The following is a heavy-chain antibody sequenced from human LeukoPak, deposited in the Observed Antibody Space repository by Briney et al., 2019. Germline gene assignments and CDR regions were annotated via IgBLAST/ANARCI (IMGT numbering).Heavy chain of an antibody. D-gene: IGHD3-10*01. Sequence: GASVKVSCKASGYSFTRYFIHWVRQAPGQGLEWMGIIIPSDGSTSYAQKFQGRVTMTRDTSRSTVYMELSSLRSEDTAVYYCARGKVVTMVRGVIITYFDYWGQGTLVTVSS. CDR2: IIPSDGST. CDR3: ARGKVVTMVRGVIITYFDY. CDR1: GYSFTRYF. J-gene: IGHJ4*02. V-gene: IGHV1-46*01.